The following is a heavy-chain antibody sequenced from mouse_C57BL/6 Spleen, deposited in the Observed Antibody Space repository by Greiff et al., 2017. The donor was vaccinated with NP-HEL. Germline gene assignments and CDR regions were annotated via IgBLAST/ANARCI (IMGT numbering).Heavy chain of an antibody. D-gene: IGHD1-1*01. CDR2: ISYDGSN. Sequence: EVQLQQSGPGLVKPSQSLSLTCSVTGYSITSGYYWNWIRQFPGNKLEWMGYISYDGSNNYNPSLKNRISITRDTSKNQFFLKLNSVTTEDTATYYCASTPFWEITTVVPFDYWGQGTTLTVSS. V-gene: IGHV3-6*01. CDR1: GYSITSGYY. J-gene: IGHJ2*01. CDR3: ASTPFWEITTVVPFDY.